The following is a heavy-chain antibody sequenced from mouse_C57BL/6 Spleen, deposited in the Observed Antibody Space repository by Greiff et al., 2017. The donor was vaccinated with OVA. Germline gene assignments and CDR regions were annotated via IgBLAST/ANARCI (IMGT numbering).Heavy chain of an antibody. J-gene: IGHJ4*01. CDR1: GFTFSDYG. V-gene: IGHV5-17*01. CDR3: ARPLYFGGDYYAMDY. D-gene: IGHD2-1*01. CDR2: ISSGSSTI. Sequence: EVQVVESGGGLVKPGGSLKLSCAASGFTFSDYGMHWVRQAPEKGLEWVAYISSGSSTIYYADTVKGRFTISRDNAKNTLFLQMTSLRSEDTAMYYCARPLYFGGDYYAMDYWGQGTSVTVSS.